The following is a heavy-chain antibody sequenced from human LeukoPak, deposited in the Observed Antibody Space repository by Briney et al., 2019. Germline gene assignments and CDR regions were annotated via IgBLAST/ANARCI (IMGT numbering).Heavy chain of an antibody. D-gene: IGHD4-17*01. J-gene: IGHJ4*02. CDR3: ARACPYYGDFPTPLYYFDY. Sequence: PSETLSLTCAVYGGSFSGYYWSWIRQPPGKGLEWIGEINHSGSTNYNPSLKSRVTISVDTSKNQFSLKLSSVTAADTAVYYCARACPYYGDFPTPLYYFDYWGQGTLVTVSS. CDR1: GGSFSGYY. CDR2: INHSGST. V-gene: IGHV4-34*01.